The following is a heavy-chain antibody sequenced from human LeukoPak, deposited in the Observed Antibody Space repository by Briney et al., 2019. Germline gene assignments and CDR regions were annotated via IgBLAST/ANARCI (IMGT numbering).Heavy chain of an antibody. CDR1: GFTFSSYS. D-gene: IGHD3-22*01. CDR3: AKDISYDSSGYCADY. CDR2: ISSSSNNI. Sequence: GGSLRLSCAASGFTFSSYSMNWVRQAPGKGLEWVSSISSSSNNIHYADSVKGRFTISRDNAKNSLYLQMNSLRAEDTAVYYCAKDISYDSSGYCADYWGQGTLVTVSS. J-gene: IGHJ4*02. V-gene: IGHV3-21*01.